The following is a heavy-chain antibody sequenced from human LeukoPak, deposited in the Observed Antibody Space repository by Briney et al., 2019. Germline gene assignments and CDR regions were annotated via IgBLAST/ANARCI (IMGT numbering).Heavy chain of an antibody. V-gene: IGHV4-34*01. CDR1: GGSFSGYY. D-gene: IGHD1-1*01. CDR2: INHSGST. CDR3: ARDWNRYAY. Sequence: SETLSLTCAVYGGSFSGYYWSWIRQPPGKGLEWIGEINHSGSTNYNPSLKSRVTISVDTSKNQFSLQLSSVTAADTAVYYCARDWNRYAYWGQGTLVIVSS. J-gene: IGHJ4*02.